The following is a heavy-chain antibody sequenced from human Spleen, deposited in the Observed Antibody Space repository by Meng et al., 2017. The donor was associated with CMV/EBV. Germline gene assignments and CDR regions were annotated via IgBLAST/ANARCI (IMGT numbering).Heavy chain of an antibody. CDR2: ISYDGSNK. Sequence: GESLKISCVASGFHFRSYAMHWVRQAPGKGLEWVAVISYDGSNKYYADSVKGRFTISRDNSKNTLYLQMNSLRAEDTAVYYCARDFRRGYPDYWGQGTLVTVSS. J-gene: IGHJ4*02. V-gene: IGHV3-30*04. D-gene: IGHD1-1*01. CDR1: GFHFRSYA. CDR3: ARDFRRGYPDY.